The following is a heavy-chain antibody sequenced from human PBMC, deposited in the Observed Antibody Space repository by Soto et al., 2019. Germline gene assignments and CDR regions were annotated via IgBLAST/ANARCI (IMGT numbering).Heavy chain of an antibody. D-gene: IGHD2-15*01. Sequence: QVQLVESGGGVVQPGRSLRPSCAASGFTFSSYGMHWVRQAPGKGLEWVAVIWYDGSNKYYADSVKGRFTISRDNSKNSLYLQMNSLRAEDTAVYYCAREVAAVVGGYYFDYWGQGTLVTVSS. V-gene: IGHV3-33*01. CDR1: GFTFSSYG. CDR2: IWYDGSNK. J-gene: IGHJ4*02. CDR3: AREVAAVVGGYYFDY.